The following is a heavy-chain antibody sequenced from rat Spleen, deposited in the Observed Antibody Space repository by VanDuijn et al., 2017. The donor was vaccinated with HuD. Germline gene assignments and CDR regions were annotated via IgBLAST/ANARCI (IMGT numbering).Heavy chain of an antibody. Sequence: EVQLVESGGGLVQPGRSLKLSCAASGFTFSNYGMHWIRQAPTKGLEWVASISPSGGSTYYRDSVKGRFTISRDNAKSTLYLQMNSLQTEDMATYYCAREMGLTYGLCPFDFWGQGVMVTVSS. V-gene: IGHV5-19*01. J-gene: IGHJ2*01. CDR2: ISPSGGST. CDR1: GFTFSNYG. D-gene: IGHD1-6*01. CDR3: AREMGLTYGLCPFDF.